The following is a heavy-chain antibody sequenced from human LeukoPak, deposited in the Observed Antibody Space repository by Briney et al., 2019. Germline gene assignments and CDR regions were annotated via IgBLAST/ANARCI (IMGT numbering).Heavy chain of an antibody. CDR1: GFTFSSYE. V-gene: IGHV3-21*01. CDR3: ASFGDCSSTSCFSFDF. D-gene: IGHD2-2*01. J-gene: IGHJ4*02. Sequence: GGSLRLSCAASGFTFSSYEMNWVRQAPGKGLEWVSSISSSSSNIYYADSVKGRFTISRDNAKNSLYLQMNSLRAEDTAVYYCASFGDCSSTSCFSFDFWGQGTLVTVSS. CDR2: ISSSSSNI.